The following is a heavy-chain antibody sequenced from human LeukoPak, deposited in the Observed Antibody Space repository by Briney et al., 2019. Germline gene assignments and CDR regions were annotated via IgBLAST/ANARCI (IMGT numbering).Heavy chain of an antibody. D-gene: IGHD1-26*01. V-gene: IGHV3-74*01. CDR1: GFTVSRYW. J-gene: IGHJ4*02. CDR2: TNDDGSST. Sequence: GGSLRLSCAASGFTVSRYWMHWVRQAPGKGLVWVSRTNDDGSSTNYADSVKGRFTISRDNAKNTLYLQMNSLRAEDTAVYYCARALGSSSDYWGQGTLVTVSS. CDR3: ARALGSSSDY.